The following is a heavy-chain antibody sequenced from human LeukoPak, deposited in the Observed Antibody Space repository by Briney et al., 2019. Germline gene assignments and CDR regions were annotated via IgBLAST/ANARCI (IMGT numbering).Heavy chain of an antibody. CDR3: ARDRIAVAGTRVGWFDP. Sequence: SVKVSCKASGRTFNSYAISWVRQAPGQGREWMGGIIPIFGKANYAQKFQGRVTITADESTSTAYTELSSLRSEETAVYYCARDRIAVAGTRVGWFDPWGQGTLVTVSS. J-gene: IGHJ5*02. CDR1: GRTFNSYA. V-gene: IGHV1-69*01. D-gene: IGHD6-19*01. CDR2: IIPIFGKA.